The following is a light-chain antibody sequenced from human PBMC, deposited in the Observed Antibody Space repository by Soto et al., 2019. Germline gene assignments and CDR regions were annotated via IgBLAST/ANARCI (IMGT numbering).Light chain of an antibody. V-gene: IGKV3-15*01. CDR2: RAY. CDR3: HQYENWPQP. CDR1: HSISSN. J-gene: IGKJ1*01. Sequence: ELVRTKSPATRSVSPGERATRSCRASHSISSNLAGSEQKLGQAPRLLIYRAYTRATGIPARFSGSGSGTEFTLTISSLQAEDFARYYCHQYENWPQPFGQGTNVEI.